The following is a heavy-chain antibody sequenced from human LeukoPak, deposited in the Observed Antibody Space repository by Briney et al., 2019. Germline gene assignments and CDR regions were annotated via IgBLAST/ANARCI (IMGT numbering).Heavy chain of an antibody. J-gene: IGHJ4*02. D-gene: IGHD3-22*01. CDR3: ATEAWYYDSSGYTSLLYFDY. CDR1: GFTFSSYG. Sequence: GGSLRLSCAASGFTFSSYGMHWVRQAPGKGLEWVSVIWYGGSNKYYADSVKGRFTISRDNSKNTLYLQMNSLRAEDTAVYYCATEAWYYDSSGYTSLLYFDYWGQGTLVTVSS. CDR2: IWYGGSNK. V-gene: IGHV3-33*08.